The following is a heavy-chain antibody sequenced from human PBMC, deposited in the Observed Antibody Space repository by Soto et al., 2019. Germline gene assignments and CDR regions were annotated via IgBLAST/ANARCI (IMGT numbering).Heavy chain of an antibody. CDR2: LIPKFGTA. CDR3: AREPQPSLVPTTIAGYDGLDV. D-gene: IGHD2-2*01. J-gene: IGHJ6*02. CDR1: GGTFSNYA. V-gene: IGHV1-69*01. Sequence: QVKLVQSGAEVKKPGSSVKVSCKASGGTFSNYAISWVRQAPGQGLEWMGGLIPKFGTANYAQKFQGRVTFTADESTSTAYEELSSLRYEDTALYYIAREPQPSLVPTTIAGYDGLDVWVQGTTVTVSS.